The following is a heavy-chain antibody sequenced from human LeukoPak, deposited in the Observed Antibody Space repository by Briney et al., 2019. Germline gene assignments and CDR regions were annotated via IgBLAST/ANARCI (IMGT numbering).Heavy chain of an antibody. Sequence: SETLSLTCTVSGSSISSYYWSWIRQPPGKGLECIGYIYYSGSTNYNPSLKSGVTISVDTSKNQFSLKLSSVTAADTAVYYCARGQWLPWDAFDIWGQGTMVTVSS. J-gene: IGHJ3*02. D-gene: IGHD6-19*01. CDR3: ARGQWLPWDAFDI. CDR1: GSSISSYY. V-gene: IGHV4-59*01. CDR2: IYYSGST.